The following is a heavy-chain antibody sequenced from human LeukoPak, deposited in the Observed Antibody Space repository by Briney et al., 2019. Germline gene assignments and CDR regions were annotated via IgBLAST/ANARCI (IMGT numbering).Heavy chain of an antibody. CDR1: GGSISSYY. D-gene: IGHD3-22*01. CDR3: ARVQMTGYYDSSGVYFDY. CDR2: IYYSGST. Sequence: TSETLSLTCTVSGGSISSYYWSWIRQPPGKGLEWIGYIYYSGSTNYNPSLKSRVTISVDTSKNQFSLKLSSVTAADTAAYYCARVQMTGYYDSSGVYFDYWGQGTLVTVSS. J-gene: IGHJ4*02. V-gene: IGHV4-59*01.